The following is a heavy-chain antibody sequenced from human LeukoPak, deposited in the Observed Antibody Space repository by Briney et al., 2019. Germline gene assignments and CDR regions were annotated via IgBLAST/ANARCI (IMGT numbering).Heavy chain of an antibody. D-gene: IGHD2-2*01. CDR3: TRSSRGHCSSTSCSTIAFYYYYMDV. Sequence: GGSLRLSCAASGFTFSGSAMHWVRQASGKGLEWVGRIRSKANSYATAYAASVKGRFTISRDDSKNTAYLQMNSLKTEDTAVYYCTRSSRGHCSSTSCSTIAFYYYYMDVWGKGTTVTVSS. CDR1: GFTFSGSA. CDR2: IRSKANSYAT. V-gene: IGHV3-73*01. J-gene: IGHJ6*03.